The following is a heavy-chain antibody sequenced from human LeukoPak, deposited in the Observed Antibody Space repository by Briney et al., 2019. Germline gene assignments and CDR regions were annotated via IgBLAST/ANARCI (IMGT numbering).Heavy chain of an antibody. Sequence: GESLKISCQGSGYPFANYWIAWVRQMPGKGLEWMGVIYPGDSDTKYSPSFQGQVTISADKSINTAYLQWNSLKASDTAMYYCARRSFAVREYYFDYWGQGTLVTVSS. V-gene: IGHV5-51*01. J-gene: IGHJ4*02. CDR3: ARRSFAVREYYFDY. D-gene: IGHD4-17*01. CDR1: GYPFANYW. CDR2: IYPGDSDT.